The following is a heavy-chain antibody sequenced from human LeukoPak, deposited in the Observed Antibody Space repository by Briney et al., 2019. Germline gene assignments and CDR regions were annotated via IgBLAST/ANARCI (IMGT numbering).Heavy chain of an antibody. Sequence: GGSLRLSCAASGFTFSSYSMNWVRQAPGKGLEWVSSISSSSSYIYYADSVKGRFTISRDNAKNSLYLQMNSLRAEDTAVYYCARELGYCSGGSCWGYMDVWGKGTTVTISS. CDR3: ARELGYCSGGSCWGYMDV. D-gene: IGHD2-15*01. CDR1: GFTFSSYS. V-gene: IGHV3-21*01. J-gene: IGHJ6*03. CDR2: ISSSSSYI.